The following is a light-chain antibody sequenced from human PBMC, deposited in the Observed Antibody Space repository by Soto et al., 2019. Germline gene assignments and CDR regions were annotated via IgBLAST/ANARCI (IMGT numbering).Light chain of an antibody. J-gene: IGKJ1*01. V-gene: IGKV3-20*01. CDR3: QQYGSSVT. CDR2: GAH. CDR1: QGIRRHY. Sequence: VWTRAPATRSLSPGESAAHSLRADQGIRRHYLAWYQQKPGQAPRLLISGAHNRAPGIPDRFSGSESGTDFTLRISLLEPEDFAVYYCQQYGSSVTFGQGTKVDIK.